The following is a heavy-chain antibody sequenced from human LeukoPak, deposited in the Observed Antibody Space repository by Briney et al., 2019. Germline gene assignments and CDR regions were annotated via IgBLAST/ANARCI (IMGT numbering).Heavy chain of an antibody. Sequence: GGSLRLSCAASGFTFSSYGMHWVRQAPGKGLEWVAVISYDGSNKYYAGSVKGRFTISRDNSKNTLYLQMNSLRAEDTAVYYCAKGNGGDRYYYYGMDVWGQGTTVTVSS. D-gene: IGHD2-21*02. J-gene: IGHJ6*02. CDR2: ISYDGSNK. CDR3: AKGNGGDRYYYYGMDV. CDR1: GFTFSSYG. V-gene: IGHV3-30*18.